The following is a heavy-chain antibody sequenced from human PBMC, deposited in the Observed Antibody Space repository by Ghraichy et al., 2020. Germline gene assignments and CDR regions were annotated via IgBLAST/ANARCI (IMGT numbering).Heavy chain of an antibody. D-gene: IGHD5-24*01. Sequence: SETLSLTCAVSGYSISSDYYWGWIRQPPGKGLEWIGSMYHSGSTYYNPSLKSRVTISVDTSKNQFSLKLSSVTAADTAVYYCARDDLGDGYNSRFDYWGQGTLVTVSS. V-gene: IGHV4-38-2*02. J-gene: IGHJ4*02. CDR1: GYSISSDYY. CDR2: MYHSGST. CDR3: ARDDLGDGYNSRFDY.